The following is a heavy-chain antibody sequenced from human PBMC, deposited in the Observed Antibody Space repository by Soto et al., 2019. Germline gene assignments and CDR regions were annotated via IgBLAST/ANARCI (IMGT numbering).Heavy chain of an antibody. Sequence: QVQLVESGGGVVQPGRSLRLSCAASGFTFSTYGMHWVRQAPGKGLEWVAVISYDGSHKSYGDSVKGRFTISRDNSKNKLYLQMNSLRAEDTAVYYCATETVWEILEGYFEYWGQGTLVTVSS. J-gene: IGHJ4*02. D-gene: IGHD1-26*01. V-gene: IGHV3-30*03. CDR3: ATETVWEILEGYFEY. CDR2: ISYDGSHK. CDR1: GFTFSTYG.